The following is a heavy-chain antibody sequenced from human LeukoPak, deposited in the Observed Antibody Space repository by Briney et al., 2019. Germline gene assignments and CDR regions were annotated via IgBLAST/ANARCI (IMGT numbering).Heavy chain of an antibody. CDR1: GGSISSGSYY. Sequence: SETLSLTWTVSGGSISSGSYYWSWIRQPAGKGLEWIGRIYTSGSTNYNPSLKSRVTISVGTSKNQFSLKLSSVTAADTAVYYCARGDPYYYGSGSYYYYWGQGTLVTVSS. D-gene: IGHD3-10*01. V-gene: IGHV4-61*02. CDR2: IYTSGST. J-gene: IGHJ4*02. CDR3: ARGDPYYYGSGSYYYY.